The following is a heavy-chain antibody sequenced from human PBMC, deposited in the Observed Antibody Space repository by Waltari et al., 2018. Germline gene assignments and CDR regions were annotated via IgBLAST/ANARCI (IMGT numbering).Heavy chain of an antibody. CDR2: VSSGGNT. CDR3: ARHRGVHTGYPGLDP. V-gene: IGHV4-39*01. D-gene: IGHD3-10*01. Sequence: QLQLQESGPGLVKPSETLSLICPVSGGSLSGPYIWDWIRQSPGTGLGWIGDVSSGGNTNYNPSLKSRVTISTDTSKNQFSLRLSSVTAADTAVYYCARHRGVHTGYPGLDPWGQGTLVTVSS. J-gene: IGHJ5*02. CDR1: GGSLSGPYI.